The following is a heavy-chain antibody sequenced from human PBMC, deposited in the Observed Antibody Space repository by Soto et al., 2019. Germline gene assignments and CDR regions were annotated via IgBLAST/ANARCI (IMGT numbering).Heavy chain of an antibody. CDR1: GGSISSGPYS. J-gene: IGHJ6*02. Sequence: QLQLQESGPGLVKPSETLSLTCTVSGGSISSGPYSWGWIRQPPGKGLEWIGTFYYSGSTYYNPSLERRATKSVDTSKTPAALKVSSVTAADTAVYYCARLGGYCTITSCYGYYGMDVWGQGTTVTVSS. CDR3: ARLGGYCTITSCYGYYGMDV. CDR2: FYYSGST. V-gene: IGHV4-39*01. D-gene: IGHD2-2*01.